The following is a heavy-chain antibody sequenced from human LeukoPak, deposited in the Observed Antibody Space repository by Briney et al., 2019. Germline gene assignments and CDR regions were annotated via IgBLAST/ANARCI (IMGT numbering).Heavy chain of an antibody. CDR2: IIPIFGTA. J-gene: IGHJ4*02. D-gene: IGHD3-22*01. Sequence: ASVKVSCEASGGTFSSYAISWVRQAPGQGLEWMGGIIPIFGTANYAQKFQGRVTITADESTSTAYMELSSLRSEDTAVYYCARDHHAYYDSSGYYSGPYYFDYWGQGTLVTVSS. V-gene: IGHV1-69*13. CDR3: ARDHHAYYDSSGYYSGPYYFDY. CDR1: GGTFSSYA.